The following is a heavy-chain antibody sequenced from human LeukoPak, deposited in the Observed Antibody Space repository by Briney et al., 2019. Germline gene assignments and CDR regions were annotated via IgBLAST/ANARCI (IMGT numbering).Heavy chain of an antibody. Sequence: PGGSLRLSCAASGFTFSSYVMQELRQAPGKGLEWVAVIWYDGSNTYYADSVKGRFTISRDNSKNTLYLQMNSLRAEDTAVYYCARGGPWSYCSGGSCYSQFDYWGQGTLVTVSS. CDR2: IWYDGSNT. CDR1: GFTFSSYV. V-gene: IGHV3-33*01. J-gene: IGHJ4*02. D-gene: IGHD2-15*01. CDR3: ARGGPWSYCSGGSCYSQFDY.